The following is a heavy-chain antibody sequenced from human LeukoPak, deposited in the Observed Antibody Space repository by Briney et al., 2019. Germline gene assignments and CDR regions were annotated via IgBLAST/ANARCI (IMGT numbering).Heavy chain of an antibody. J-gene: IGHJ6*02. CDR2: IWYDGSNK. D-gene: IGHD5-12*01. CDR1: GFTFSSYG. Sequence: GGSLRLSCAASGFTFSSYGKHWVRQAPGKGLEWVAVIWYDGSNKYYADSVKGRFTISRDNSKNTLYLQMNSLRAEDTAVYYCARANTYDSNYYYGMDVWGQGTTVTVSS. CDR3: ARANTYDSNYYYGMDV. V-gene: IGHV3-33*01.